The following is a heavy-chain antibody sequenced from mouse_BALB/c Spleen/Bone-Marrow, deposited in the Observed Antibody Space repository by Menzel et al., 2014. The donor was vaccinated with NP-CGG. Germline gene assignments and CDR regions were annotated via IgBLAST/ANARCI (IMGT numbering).Heavy chain of an antibody. CDR3: ARVGTTATFAY. Sequence: VQLQQSGAELVMPGAPVKMSCKASGYTFTDYWMHWVKQRPGQGLEWIGAIDTSDSYTSYNQKFKGKATLTVDESSSTAYMQLSSLTSEDSAVYYCARVGTTATFAYWGQGTLVTVSA. V-gene: IGHV1-69*01. CDR1: GYTFTDYW. J-gene: IGHJ3*01. CDR2: IDTSDSYT. D-gene: IGHD1-2*01.